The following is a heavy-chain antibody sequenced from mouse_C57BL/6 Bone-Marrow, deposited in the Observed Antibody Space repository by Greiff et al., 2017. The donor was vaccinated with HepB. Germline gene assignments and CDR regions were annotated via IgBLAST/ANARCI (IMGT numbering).Heavy chain of an antibody. J-gene: IGHJ2*01. CDR2: IDPENGDT. D-gene: IGHD2-12*01. CDR3: TGETTFFDY. Sequence: VQLQQSGAELVRPGASVKLSCTASGFNIKDDYMHWVKQRPEQGLEWIGWIDPENGDTEYASKFQGKATITADTASNTAYLQLSSLTSEDTAVYYWTGETTFFDYWGQGTTLTVSS. V-gene: IGHV14-4*01. CDR1: GFNIKDDY.